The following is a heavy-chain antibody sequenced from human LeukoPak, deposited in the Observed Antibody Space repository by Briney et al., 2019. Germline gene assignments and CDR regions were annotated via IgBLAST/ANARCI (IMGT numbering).Heavy chain of an antibody. Sequence: ASVKVSCKVSGYSLTELSIHWVRQAPGKGLEWMGGIDPEDGETLYAQKLQGRVTMTEDTSTDTAYMELSSLRSEDTAVYYCAKVWGGSSGGYDYWGQGTLVTVSS. V-gene: IGHV1-24*01. CDR1: GYSLTELS. CDR2: IDPEDGET. J-gene: IGHJ4*02. D-gene: IGHD2-15*01. CDR3: AKVWGGSSGGYDY.